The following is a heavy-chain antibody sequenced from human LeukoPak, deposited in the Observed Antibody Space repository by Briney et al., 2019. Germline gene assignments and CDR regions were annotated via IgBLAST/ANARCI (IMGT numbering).Heavy chain of an antibody. D-gene: IGHD6-13*01. CDR3: ARDPGGRSSSWAFDY. Sequence: SETLSVTCTVSGGSISSYYWSWIRQPAGKGLERIGRIYTSVSTNYNPSLKSRATISVDTSKHQFSLKLSSVTAADTAVYYCARDPGGRSSSWAFDYWGQGTLVTVSS. J-gene: IGHJ4*02. CDR1: GGSISSYY. V-gene: IGHV4-4*07. CDR2: IYTSVST.